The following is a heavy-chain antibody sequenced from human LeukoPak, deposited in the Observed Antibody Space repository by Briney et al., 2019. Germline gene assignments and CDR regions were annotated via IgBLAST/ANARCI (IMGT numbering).Heavy chain of an antibody. D-gene: IGHD2-15*01. CDR1: GVSVRSND. J-gene: IGHJ4*02. V-gene: IGHV3-66*01. Sequence: GGSLRLSCAASGVSVRSNDMSWVRQAPGKGLEWVSVISSGGNTYYADSVKGRFTISRDNSKNTLYLQMNSLRAEDTAVYYCASDFYCSGGSCWSGQGHFDHWGQGTLVTVSS. CDR3: ASDFYCSGGSCWSGQGHFDH. CDR2: ISSGGNT.